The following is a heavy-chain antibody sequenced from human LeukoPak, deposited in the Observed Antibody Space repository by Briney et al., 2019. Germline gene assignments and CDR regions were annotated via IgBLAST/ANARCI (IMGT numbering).Heavy chain of an antibody. D-gene: IGHD2-21*02. CDR3: TRDNGGDWYAFDI. CDR1: GASFSSYY. CDR2: IYTIGST. J-gene: IGHJ3*02. V-gene: IGHV4-4*07. Sequence: PSETLSLTCTVSGASFSSYYWSWIRQPAGKGLEWIGRIYTIGSTNYNPSLKSRVTMSVDTSKNQFSLRLSSVSAADTALYYCTRDNGGDWYAFDIWGRGTVVTVPS.